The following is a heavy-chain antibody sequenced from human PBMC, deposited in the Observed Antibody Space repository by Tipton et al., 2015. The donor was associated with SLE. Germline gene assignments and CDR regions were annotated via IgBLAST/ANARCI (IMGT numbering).Heavy chain of an antibody. CDR3: AKDRNSSGWYDY. CDR1: GFTFSSYG. J-gene: IGHJ4*02. CDR2: ISGSGGST. Sequence: GSLRLSCAASGFTFSSYGMSWVRQAPGKGLEWVSAISGSGGSTYYADSVKGRFTISRDNSKNTLYLQMNSLRAEDTAVYYCAKDRNSSGWYDYWGQGTLVTVSS. D-gene: IGHD6-19*01. V-gene: IGHV3-23*01.